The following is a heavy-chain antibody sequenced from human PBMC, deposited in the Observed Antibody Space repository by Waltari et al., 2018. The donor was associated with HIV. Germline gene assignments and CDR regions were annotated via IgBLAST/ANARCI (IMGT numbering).Heavy chain of an antibody. J-gene: IGHJ4*02. CDR3: ATDARLGELSLFPTGY. CDR1: GYTLTELS. Sequence: QVQLVQSGAEVKKPGASVKVSCKVSGYTLTELSMPWVRQAPGKGLEWMGGFDPEDGETIYAQKFQGRVTMTEDTSTDTAYMELSSLRSEDTAVYYCATDARLGELSLFPTGYWGQGTLVTVSS. D-gene: IGHD3-16*02. CDR2: FDPEDGET. V-gene: IGHV1-24*01.